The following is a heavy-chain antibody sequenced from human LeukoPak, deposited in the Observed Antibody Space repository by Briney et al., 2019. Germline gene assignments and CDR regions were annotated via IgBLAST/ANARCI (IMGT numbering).Heavy chain of an antibody. V-gene: IGHV4-4*02. D-gene: IGHD3-3*01. Sequence: SGTLSLTCGVSGGSVINTNWWSWVRQPPGKGLEWIGEVHLDGRTNYNPSLESRLTMSVDVSENQVSLKLTSVTAADTAVYYCAREGGFYRPLDYSGQGTLVTVSS. CDR3: AREGGFYRPLDY. CDR1: GGSVINTNW. CDR2: VHLDGRT. J-gene: IGHJ4*02.